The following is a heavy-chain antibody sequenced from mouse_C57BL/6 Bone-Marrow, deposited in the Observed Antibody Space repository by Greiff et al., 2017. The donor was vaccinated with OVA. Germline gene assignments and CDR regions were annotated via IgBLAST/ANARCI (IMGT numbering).Heavy chain of an antibody. CDR2: ISDGGSYT. CDR1: GFTFSSYA. Sequence: EVQLVESGGGLVKPGGSLKLSCAASGFTFSSYAMSWVRQTPEKRLEWVATISDGGSYTYYPDNVKGRFTISRDNAKNNLYLQMSHLKSEDTAMYYCARAPYYGYYFDYWGQGTTLTVSS. J-gene: IGHJ2*01. D-gene: IGHD1-1*02. CDR3: ARAPYYGYYFDY. V-gene: IGHV5-4*01.